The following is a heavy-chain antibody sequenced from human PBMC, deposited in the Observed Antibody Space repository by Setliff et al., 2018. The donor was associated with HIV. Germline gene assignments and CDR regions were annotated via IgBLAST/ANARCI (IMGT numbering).Heavy chain of an antibody. J-gene: IGHJ6*03. Sequence: PSETLSLTCTVSGDSINSGSYYWSWIRQPAGKGLEWIGRIYTSGSTNYNPSIKSRVTMSVDTSKNQFSLKLSSVTAADTAVYYCARGTYYHYYYYMDVWGKGTTVTVSS. CDR1: GDSINSGSYY. V-gene: IGHV4-61*02. CDR2: IYTSGST. CDR3: ARGTYYHYYYYMDV.